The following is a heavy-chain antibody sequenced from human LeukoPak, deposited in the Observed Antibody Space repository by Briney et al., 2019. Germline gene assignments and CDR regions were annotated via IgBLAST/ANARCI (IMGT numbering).Heavy chain of an antibody. Sequence: SETLSLTCTVSGGSISSSSYYWGWIRQPPGKGLEWIGSIYHSGNTYYNPSLKSRVTISVDTSKNQFSLKLSSVTAADTAVYYCARQSTSSWYDYWGQGTLVTVSS. J-gene: IGHJ4*02. CDR3: ARQSTSSWYDY. CDR2: IYHSGNT. CDR1: GGSISSSSYY. D-gene: IGHD6-13*01. V-gene: IGHV4-39*01.